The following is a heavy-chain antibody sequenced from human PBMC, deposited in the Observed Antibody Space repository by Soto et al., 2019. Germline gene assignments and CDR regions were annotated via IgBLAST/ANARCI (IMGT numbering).Heavy chain of an antibody. J-gene: IGHJ5*02. CDR1: GGSISSYY. D-gene: IGHD6-19*01. V-gene: IGHV4-59*01. CDR3: ARDRGSGVAGGWTTNWFGP. Sequence: SETLSLTCAVSGGSISSYYWSRIRQPPGKGPKWIGYIYHSGSSNYSPAVKCRVTISVDTSKNQCSLRLSSVTAADTAVYYCARDRGSGVAGGWTTNWFGPWGRGPLVTVSS. CDR2: IYHSGSS.